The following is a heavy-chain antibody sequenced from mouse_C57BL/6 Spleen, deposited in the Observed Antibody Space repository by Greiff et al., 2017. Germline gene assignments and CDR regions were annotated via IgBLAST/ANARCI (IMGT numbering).Heavy chain of an antibody. V-gene: IGHV5-9*01. D-gene: IGHD4-1*01. Sequence: DVQLVEPGGGLVKPGGSLKLSCAASGFTFSSYTMSWVRQTPEKRLEWVATISGGGGNTYYPDSVKGGFTISRDNAKNTLYLQMSSLRSEDTAWYYCANLGPPFAYWGQGTLVTVSA. J-gene: IGHJ3*01. CDR3: ANLGPPFAY. CDR1: GFTFSSYT. CDR2: ISGGGGNT.